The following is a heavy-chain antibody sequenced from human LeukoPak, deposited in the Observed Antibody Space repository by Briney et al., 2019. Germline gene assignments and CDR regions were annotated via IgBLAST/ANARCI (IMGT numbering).Heavy chain of an antibody. D-gene: IGHD5-18*01. CDR3: ARGSSGYSYKG. Sequence: SETLSLTCAVYGGSFSGYYWSWIRQPPGKGLEWIGEINHSGSTNYNPSLKSRVTISVDTSKNQFSLKLSSVTAADTAVYYCARGSSGYSYKGWGQGTQVTVSS. J-gene: IGHJ4*02. CDR1: GGSFSGYY. CDR2: INHSGST. V-gene: IGHV4-34*01.